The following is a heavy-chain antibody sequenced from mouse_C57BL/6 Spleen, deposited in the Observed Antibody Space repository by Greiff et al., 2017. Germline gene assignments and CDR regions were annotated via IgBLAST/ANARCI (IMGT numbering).Heavy chain of an antibody. D-gene: IGHD4-1*01. J-gene: IGHJ2*01. CDR1: GFSLTSYA. CDR3: ARANWDGGVYFDY. V-gene: IGHV2-9-1*01. Sequence: VQLQQSGPGLVAPSQSLSITCTVSGFSLTSYAISWVRQPPGKGLEWLGVIWTGGGTNYNSALKSRLSISKDNSKSQVFLKMNSLQTDDTARYYCARANWDGGVYFDYWGQGTTLTVSS. CDR2: IWTGGGT.